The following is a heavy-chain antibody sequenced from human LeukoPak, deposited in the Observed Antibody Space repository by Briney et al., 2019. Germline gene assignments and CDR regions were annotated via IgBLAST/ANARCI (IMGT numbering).Heavy chain of an antibody. J-gene: IGHJ3*02. V-gene: IGHV4-59*11. CDR3: ARDPTTVTKGLDI. CDR2: ISYIGST. D-gene: IGHD4-17*01. Sequence: SETLSLTCTVSGGSFSSHYWSWIRQPPGKGLEWIGYISYIGSTNYNPSLKSRVTISVDTSKNQFSLKLSSVTAADTAVHYCARDPTTVTKGLDIWGQGTMVTVSS. CDR1: GGSFSSHY.